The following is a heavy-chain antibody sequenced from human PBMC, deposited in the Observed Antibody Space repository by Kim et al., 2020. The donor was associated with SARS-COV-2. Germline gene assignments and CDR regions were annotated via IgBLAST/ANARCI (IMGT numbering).Heavy chain of an antibody. V-gene: IGHV3-15*01. CDR2: IKSKTDGGTT. CDR1: GFTFSNAW. J-gene: IGHJ6*02. D-gene: IGHD3-10*01. CDR3: TRFVRSSYGMYV. Sequence: GGSLRLSCAASGFTFSNAWMSWVRQAPGKGLEWVGRIKSKTDGGTTDYAAPVKGRFTISRDDSKNTLYLQMNSLKTEDTAVYYCTRFVRSSYGMYVWGQGTTVTVSS.